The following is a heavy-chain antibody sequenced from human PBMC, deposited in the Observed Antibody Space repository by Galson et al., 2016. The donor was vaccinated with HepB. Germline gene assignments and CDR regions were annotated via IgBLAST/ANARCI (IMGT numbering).Heavy chain of an antibody. CDR3: AKGRAWIRHDRLDS. J-gene: IGHJ4*02. V-gene: IGHV3-23*01. CDR1: GFTFSSYP. CDR2: ISGSGGNT. Sequence: SLRLSCAASGFTFSSYPMTWVRQAPGMGLEWVSSISGSGGNTYYADSVKGRFTISRDNSKNMVYLQMNSLRAEDTAKYFCAKGRAWIRHDRLDSWGQGTLVTVSS. D-gene: IGHD2-2*03.